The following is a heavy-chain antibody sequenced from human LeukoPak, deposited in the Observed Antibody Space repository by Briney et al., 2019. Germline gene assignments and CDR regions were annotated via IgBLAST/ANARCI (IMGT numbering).Heavy chain of an antibody. J-gene: IGHJ4*02. Sequence: GGPLRLSCAASGFTFRSYGMHWVRQAPGKGLEWVAFIRYDGSIKYYADSVKGRFTISRDNSKNTVYLQMNNVRAEDTAVYYCAKDGAWLRFDDWGQGTLVTVSS. CDR1: GFTFRSYG. V-gene: IGHV3-30*02. D-gene: IGHD5-12*01. CDR3: AKDGAWLRFDD. CDR2: IRYDGSIK.